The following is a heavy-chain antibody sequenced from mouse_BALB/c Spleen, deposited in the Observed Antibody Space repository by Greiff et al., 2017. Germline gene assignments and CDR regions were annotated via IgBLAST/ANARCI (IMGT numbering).Heavy chain of an antibody. J-gene: IGHJ3*01. CDR2: IDPETGGT. CDR3: TKTGTGLAY. D-gene: IGHD4-1*01. V-gene: IGHV1-15*01. Sequence: QVQLQQSGAELVRPGASVTLSCKASGYTFTDYEMHWVKQTPVHGLEWIGAIDPETGGTAYNQKFKGKATLTADKSSSTAYMELRSLTSEDSAVYYCTKTGTGLAYWGQGTLVTVSA. CDR1: GYTFTDYE.